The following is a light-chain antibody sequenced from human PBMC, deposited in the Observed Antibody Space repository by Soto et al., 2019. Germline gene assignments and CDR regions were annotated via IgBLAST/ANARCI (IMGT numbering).Light chain of an antibody. CDR3: QQYNNWPPLT. Sequence: EIVMTQSPATLSVSPGERATLSCRASQSVRSNLAWYQQKPGQAPRLLISGASTRATGVPAWFSGSGSGTEFTLTISSLQSEDFAVYYCQQYNNWPPLTFGGGTKVEIK. V-gene: IGKV3-15*01. CDR2: GAS. J-gene: IGKJ4*01. CDR1: QSVRSN.